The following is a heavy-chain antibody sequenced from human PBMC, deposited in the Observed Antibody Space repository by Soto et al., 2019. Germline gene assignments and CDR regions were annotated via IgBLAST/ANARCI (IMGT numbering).Heavy chain of an antibody. CDR2: IFSNDEK. CDR1: GFSLSNARMG. Sequence: QVTLKESGPVLVNPTETLTLTCTVSGFSLSNARMGVSWIRQPPGKALEWLAHIFSNDEKSYSTSLKSRLTISKDTSKSQVVLTMTNMDPVDTATYYCARASYSSGWYSNWFDPWGQGTLVTVSS. CDR3: ARASYSSGWYSNWFDP. D-gene: IGHD6-19*01. V-gene: IGHV2-26*01. J-gene: IGHJ5*02.